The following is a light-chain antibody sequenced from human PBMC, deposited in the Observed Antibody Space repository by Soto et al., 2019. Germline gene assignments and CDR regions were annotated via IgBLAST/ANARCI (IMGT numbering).Light chain of an antibody. J-gene: IGLJ1*01. CDR2: SNN. CDR3: AAWDDSLNARYV. Sequence: QSVLTQPLSASGTPGQRVTISCSGSSSNIGSNTVNWYQQLPGTAPKLLIYSNNQRPSGVPDRFSGSKSGTSASLAISGLQSEDEADYYCAAWDDSLNARYVFGTGTKVTVL. CDR1: SSNIGSNT. V-gene: IGLV1-44*01.